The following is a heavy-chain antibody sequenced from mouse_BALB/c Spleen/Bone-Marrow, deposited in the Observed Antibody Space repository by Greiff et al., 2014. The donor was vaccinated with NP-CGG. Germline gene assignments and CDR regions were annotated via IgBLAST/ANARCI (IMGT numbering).Heavy chain of an antibody. CDR2: IDPYNGGT. Sequence: VHVKQSGPELVKPRASVKVSCKASGYSFTDYNMYWVKQSHGKSLEWIGYIDPYNGGTSYNQKFKGKATLTVDKSSSTAFMHLNSLTSEDSAVYYCASYHSSGYAMDYWGQGTSVTVSS. V-gene: IGHV1S135*01. D-gene: IGHD3-1*01. CDR3: ASYHSSGYAMDY. J-gene: IGHJ4*01. CDR1: GYSFTDYN.